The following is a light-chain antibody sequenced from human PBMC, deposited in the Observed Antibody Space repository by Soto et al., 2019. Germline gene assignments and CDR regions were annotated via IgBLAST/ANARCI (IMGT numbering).Light chain of an antibody. CDR3: QQLNSYPLT. CDR1: QSINTW. J-gene: IGKJ4*01. Sequence: IQMTQSPSSLPAPVGDRVTITCRASQSINTWLAWYQQKPGKAPELLIYGASTLQSGVPARFSGSESGAVFTLRISSLQPEDFATYYCQQLNSYPLTSGEGTKVDIK. CDR2: GAS. V-gene: IGKV1-9*01.